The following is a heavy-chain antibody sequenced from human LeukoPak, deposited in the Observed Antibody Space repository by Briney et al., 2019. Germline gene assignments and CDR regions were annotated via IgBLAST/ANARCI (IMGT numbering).Heavy chain of an antibody. J-gene: IGHJ4*02. Sequence: PSETLSLTCTVSGGSVSSSSYYWGWIRQPPGKGLEWIVSIYYSGSTYYNPSLKSRVTISVDTSKNQFSLKLSSVTAADTAIYYCSRLIPITRTTDYFDYWGQGALVTVSS. V-gene: IGHV4-39*07. CDR2: IYYSGST. CDR3: SRLIPITRTTDYFDY. CDR1: GGSVSSSSYY. D-gene: IGHD1-7*01.